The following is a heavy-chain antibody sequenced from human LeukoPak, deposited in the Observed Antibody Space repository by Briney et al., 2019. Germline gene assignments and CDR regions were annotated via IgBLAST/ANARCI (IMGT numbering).Heavy chain of an antibody. CDR2: IKQDGSEK. D-gene: IGHD6-13*01. Sequence: GGSLRLSCAASGFTFSSYAMSWVRQAPGKGLEWVANIKQDGSEKYYVDSVKGRFTISRDNAKNSLYLQMNSLRAEDTAVYYCAREIAAAAVYDYWGQGTLVTVSS. CDR1: GFTFSSYA. CDR3: AREIAAAAVYDY. J-gene: IGHJ4*02. V-gene: IGHV3-7*03.